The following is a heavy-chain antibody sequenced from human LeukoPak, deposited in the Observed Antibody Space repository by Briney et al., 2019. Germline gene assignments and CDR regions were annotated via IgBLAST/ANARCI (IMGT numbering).Heavy chain of an antibody. D-gene: IGHD6-13*01. V-gene: IGHV3-21*01. CDR2: ISSSSSYI. J-gene: IGHJ4*02. Sequence: GGSLRLSCAASGFTFSSYSMNWVRQAPGKGLEWVSSISSSSSYIYYADSVKGRFTISRDNARNSLYLQMNSLRAEDTAVYYCASETTGIAAAGVDYWGQGTLVTVSS. CDR3: ASETTGIAAAGVDY. CDR1: GFTFSSYS.